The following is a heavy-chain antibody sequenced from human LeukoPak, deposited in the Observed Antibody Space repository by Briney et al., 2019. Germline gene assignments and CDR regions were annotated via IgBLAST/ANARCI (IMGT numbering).Heavy chain of an antibody. J-gene: IGHJ6*03. Sequence: GGSLRLSCAASGFTFSSYWMSWVRQAPGKGLEWVSVIYSGGSTYYADSVKGRFTISRDNSKNTLYLQMNSLGAEDTAVYYCASLSSSPSMDVWGKGTTVTVSS. CDR1: GFTFSSYW. V-gene: IGHV3-66*02. CDR3: ASLSSSPSMDV. D-gene: IGHD6-6*01. CDR2: IYSGGST.